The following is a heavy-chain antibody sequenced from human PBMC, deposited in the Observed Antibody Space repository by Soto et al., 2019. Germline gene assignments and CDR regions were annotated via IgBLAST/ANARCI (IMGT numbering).Heavy chain of an antibody. CDR3: ARGEGVGAYYYYGMDV. Sequence: GSLRLSCAASGFTFSSYWMSWVRQAPGKGLEWVANIKQDGSEKYYVDSVKGRFPISRDNANNPLYLQMNSLRAEDTAVYYCARGEGVGAYYYYGMDVWGQGTTVTVSS. J-gene: IGHJ6*02. V-gene: IGHV3-7*01. CDR1: GFTFSSYW. CDR2: IKQDGSEK. D-gene: IGHD1-26*01.